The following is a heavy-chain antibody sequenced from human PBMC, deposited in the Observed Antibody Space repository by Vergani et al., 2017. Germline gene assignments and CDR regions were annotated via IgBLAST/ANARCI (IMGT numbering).Heavy chain of an antibody. CDR1: GFSFPGYA. CDR2: VSGSSATP. V-gene: IGHV3-23*01. D-gene: IGHD1-26*01. Sequence: EVQLLESGGGLVQPGGSLRLSCEASGFSFPGYAMSWVRQAPGKGLEWVSSVSGSSATPYYADSVKGRFIISRDNAKNSLYLQMNSLRAEDTAVYYCARDRESGSYNWFDPWGQGTLVTVSS. J-gene: IGHJ5*02. CDR3: ARDRESGSYNWFDP.